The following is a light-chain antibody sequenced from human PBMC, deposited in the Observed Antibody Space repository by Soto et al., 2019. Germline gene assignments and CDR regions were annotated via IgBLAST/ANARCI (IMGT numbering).Light chain of an antibody. Sequence: EIVLTQSPGTLSLSPGERATLSCRASQSVSSSYLAWYQQKPGQAPRLLIHGASSRATGIPDRFSGSGSGTDFTLTISRLEPEDFAVYYCQQYGSSPRYTFGQGTKREI. V-gene: IGKV3-20*01. J-gene: IGKJ2*01. CDR2: GAS. CDR3: QQYGSSPRYT. CDR1: QSVSSSY.